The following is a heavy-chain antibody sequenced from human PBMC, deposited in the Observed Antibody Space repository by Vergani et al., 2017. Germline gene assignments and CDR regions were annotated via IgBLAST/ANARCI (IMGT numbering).Heavy chain of an antibody. Sequence: EVQLVETGGGLIQPGGSLRLSCAASGFTFSSYAMSWVRQAPGKGLEWVSAISGSGGSTYYADSVKGRFTISRDNSKNTLYLQMNSLRAEDTAVYYCAGTYYGILTGSSGDLDIWGQGTMVTVSS. D-gene: IGHD3-9*01. CDR1: GFTFSSYA. CDR2: ISGSGGST. CDR3: AGTYYGILTGSSGDLDI. V-gene: IGHV3-23*04. J-gene: IGHJ3*02.